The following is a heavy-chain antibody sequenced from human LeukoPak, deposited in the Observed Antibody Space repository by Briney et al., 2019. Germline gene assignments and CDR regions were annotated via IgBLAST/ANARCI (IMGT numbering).Heavy chain of an antibody. CDR1: GFTFSSYG. CDR3: VRDGPGGIEARKRYYGMDV. D-gene: IGHD6-6*01. CDR2: ISYDGSNK. J-gene: IGHJ6*02. V-gene: IGHV3-30*03. Sequence: PGGSLRLSCAASGFTFSSYGMHWVRQAPGKGLEWVAVISYDGSNKYYADSVKGRFAISRDNAKTSLYLQMSSLRAEDAAAYYCVRDGPGGIEARKRYYGMDVWGQGTTVSVSS.